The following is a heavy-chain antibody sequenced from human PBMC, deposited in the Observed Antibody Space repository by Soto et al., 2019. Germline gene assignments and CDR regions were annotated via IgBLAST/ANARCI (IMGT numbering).Heavy chain of an antibody. D-gene: IGHD1-26*01. CDR2: ISGSGFKK. CDR3: AKNQGVELVPLATVDWFDP. V-gene: IGHV3-23*01. J-gene: IGHJ5*02. CDR1: GFISENFR. Sequence: PGGSLILSCAASGFISENFRMSWVRHSPAQWLLWISSISGSGFKKYYADSVNFRLTISRDNSKSTVYLELNNLSAEDTAVYNCAKNQGVELVPLATVDWFDPWGQGAVVTVSS.